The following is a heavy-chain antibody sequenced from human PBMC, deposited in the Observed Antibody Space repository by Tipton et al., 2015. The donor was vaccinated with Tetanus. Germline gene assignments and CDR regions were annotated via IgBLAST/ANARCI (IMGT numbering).Heavy chain of an antibody. CDR3: ARVSGVGIAVAGPTCYYGMDV. CDR1: GGNFTTIA. J-gene: IGHJ6*02. V-gene: IGHV1-69*01. D-gene: IGHD6-19*01. CDR2: IVPIFDTP. Sequence: QSGAEVKKPGSSVKVSCKASGGNFTTIAITWVRQAPGQGLEWVGGIVPIFDTPYYSQRFQGRVAITADESTGTAYMELSSLTSDAAAVYYCARVSGVGIAVAGPTCYYGMDVWGQGTTVAVSS.